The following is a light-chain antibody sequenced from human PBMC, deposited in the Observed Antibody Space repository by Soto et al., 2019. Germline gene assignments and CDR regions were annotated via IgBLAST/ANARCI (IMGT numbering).Light chain of an antibody. Sequence: EIVLTQSPATLSLSPGERATLSCRASQSVTSSLAWYQQKTGQAPSLLIYDASNRATGIPARFSGSGSGTDFTLTLSSLEPEDFAVYYCQQRSDWPRTFGQGTRLEIK. J-gene: IGKJ2*01. CDR2: DAS. CDR3: QQRSDWPRT. V-gene: IGKV3-11*01. CDR1: QSVTSS.